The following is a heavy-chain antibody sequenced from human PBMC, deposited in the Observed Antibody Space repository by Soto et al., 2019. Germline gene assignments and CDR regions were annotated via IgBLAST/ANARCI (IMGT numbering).Heavy chain of an antibody. CDR3: SKFFVETGSNSGWPWSFHY. V-gene: IGHV3-23*01. Sequence: EVQLLESGGGLVQPGRSLRLSCAASGFTFSNYAMSWVRQAPGQGLDWVSAISGSGGTTYYADSVKGRFTLSRDNSKNTLFRQMNSLRAEDAAVYYCSKFFVETGSNSGWPWSFHYWGQGTLVTVSS. D-gene: IGHD6-25*01. CDR2: ISGSGGTT. J-gene: IGHJ4*02. CDR1: GFTFSNYA.